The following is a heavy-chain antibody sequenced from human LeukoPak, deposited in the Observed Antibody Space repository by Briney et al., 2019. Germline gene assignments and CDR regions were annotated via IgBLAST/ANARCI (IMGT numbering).Heavy chain of an antibody. V-gene: IGHV3-21*01. J-gene: IGHJ4*02. CDR3: AREPIRYCSSTSCPLDY. D-gene: IGHD2-2*01. CDR2: ISSSSSYM. Sequence: GGSLRLSCAASGFTFSSYSMNWVRQAPGKGLEWVSSISSSSSYMYYADSVKGRFTISRDNAKNSLYLQMNSLRAEDTAVYYCAREPIRYCSSTSCPLDYWGQGTLVTVSS. CDR1: GFTFSSYS.